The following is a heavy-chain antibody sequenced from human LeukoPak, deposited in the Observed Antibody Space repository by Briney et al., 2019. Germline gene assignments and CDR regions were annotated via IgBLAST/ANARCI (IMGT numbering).Heavy chain of an antibody. J-gene: IGHJ4*02. CDR2: IFPGGST. CDR3: ARDEAARPYY. CDR1: GGSFNTYY. D-gene: IGHD6-6*01. Sequence: SETLSLTCAVYGGSFNTYYWSWVRQPAGKGLEWIGRIFPGGSTNYNPSLKSRVTMSVDTSKNQFSLKLSSVTAADTAVYYCARDEAARPYYWGQGTLVTVSS. V-gene: IGHV4-4*07.